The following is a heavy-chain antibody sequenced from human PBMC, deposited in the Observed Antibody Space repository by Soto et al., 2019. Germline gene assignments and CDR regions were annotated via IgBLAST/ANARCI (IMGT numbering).Heavy chain of an antibody. CDR1: GYTFTSYG. CDR2: ISAYNGNT. J-gene: IGHJ4*02. V-gene: IGHV1-18*01. Sequence: QVKLVESGAEVKKPGASVKVSCKASGYTFTSYGISWVRQAPGQGLEWMGWISAYNGNTKYAQKLQGRVTMTTDTSKSTAYMELRSLRSEDTAVYYCASDLAVALIDYWGQGTLVTVSS. CDR3: ASDLAVALIDY. D-gene: IGHD6-19*01.